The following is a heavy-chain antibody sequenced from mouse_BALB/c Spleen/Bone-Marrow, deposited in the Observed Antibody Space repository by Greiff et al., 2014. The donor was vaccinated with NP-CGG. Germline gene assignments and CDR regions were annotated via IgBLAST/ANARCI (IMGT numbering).Heavy chain of an antibody. Sequence: EVQGVESGPELVKPGASVKISCKTYGYTFTEYTMHWVKQSQGKSLEWIGGINPNNGGTSYNQKFKGKATLTVDKSSSTAYMELRSLTSEDSAVYYCARRYYGPYVMDNWGQGTSVTVSS. D-gene: IGHD1-2*01. V-gene: IGHV1-18*01. CDR2: INPNNGGT. J-gene: IGHJ4*01. CDR1: GYTFTEYT. CDR3: ARRYYGPYVMDN.